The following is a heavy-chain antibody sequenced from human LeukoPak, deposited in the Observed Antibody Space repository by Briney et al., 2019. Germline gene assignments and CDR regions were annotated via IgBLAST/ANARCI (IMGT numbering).Heavy chain of an antibody. V-gene: IGHV3-23*01. CDR2: ISGSGGGI. Sequence: GGSLRLSCAASGFTFSNYAMSWVRQAPGKGLEWVSDISGSGGGIYYADSVKGRFAITRDNSKNTLYLQMNSLRAEDTAVYYCATTMGYTKTTDRGSPFAFWGQGTLVTVSS. D-gene: IGHD3-16*02. CDR1: GFTFSNYA. CDR3: ATTMGYTKTTDRGSPFAF. J-gene: IGHJ4*02.